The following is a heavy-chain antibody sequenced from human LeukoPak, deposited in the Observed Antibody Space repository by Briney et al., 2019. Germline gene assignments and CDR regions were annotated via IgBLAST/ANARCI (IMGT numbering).Heavy chain of an antibody. Sequence: PSETLSLTCPVSGCSISNFYWHWIRQPPAKGLEWIGYIFYSGSTNYNPSLKRRATMSIDTSKNQFSLKLTSVTVADTAVYYCAKGQTYYYDSSGYYAYAFDIWGQGTMVTVSS. J-gene: IGHJ3*02. CDR1: GCSISNFY. D-gene: IGHD3-22*01. V-gene: IGHV4-59*01. CDR2: IFYSGST. CDR3: AKGQTYYYDSSGYYAYAFDI.